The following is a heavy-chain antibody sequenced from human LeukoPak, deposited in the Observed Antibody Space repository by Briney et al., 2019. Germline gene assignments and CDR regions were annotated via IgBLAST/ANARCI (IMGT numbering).Heavy chain of an antibody. Sequence: GGSLRLSCAASGFTFSNAWMSWVRQAPGKGLEWVGHIKSKTDGGTTDYAAPVKGRFTISRDDSKNTLYLQMNSLKTEDTAVYYCTTGGNTPKTLYWGQGTLVTVSS. CDR2: IKSKTDGGTT. V-gene: IGHV3-15*01. CDR3: TTGGNTPKTLY. J-gene: IGHJ4*02. CDR1: GFTFSNAW. D-gene: IGHD2/OR15-2a*01.